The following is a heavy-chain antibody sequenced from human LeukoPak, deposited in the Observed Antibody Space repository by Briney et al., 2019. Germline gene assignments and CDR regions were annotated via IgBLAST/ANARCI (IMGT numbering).Heavy chain of an antibody. J-gene: IGHJ5*02. V-gene: IGHV4-59*04. CDR2: IYYSGST. CDR1: GGSISSYY. CDR3: ARRRSRSNWFDP. D-gene: IGHD1-26*01. Sequence: SETLSLTCTVSGGSISSYYWSWIRQPPGKGLEWIGYIYYSGSTYNNPSLKSRVTISVDTSKNQFSLKLSSVTAADTAVYYCARRRSRSNWFDPWGQGTLVTVSS.